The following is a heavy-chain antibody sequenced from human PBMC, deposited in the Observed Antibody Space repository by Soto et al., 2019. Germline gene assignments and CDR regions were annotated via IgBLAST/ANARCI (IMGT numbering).Heavy chain of an antibody. Sequence: GGSLRLSCAASGFTFSDYYMSWIRRAPGKGLEWVSYISSSSSYTNYADSVKGRFTISRDNAKNSLYLQMNSLRAEDTAVYYCARFDRKVVVTAILFDYWGQGTLVTVSS. CDR3: ARFDRKVVVTAILFDY. V-gene: IGHV3-11*06. D-gene: IGHD2-21*02. J-gene: IGHJ4*02. CDR2: ISSSSSYT. CDR1: GFTFSDYY.